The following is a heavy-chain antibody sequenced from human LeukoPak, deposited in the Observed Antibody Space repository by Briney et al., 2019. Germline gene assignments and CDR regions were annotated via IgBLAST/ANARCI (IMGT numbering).Heavy chain of an antibody. CDR2: ISDSAGST. CDR3: AKCMYSSASGTDWFDP. Sequence: PGGSLRLSCAASGFTFSSHAMTWVRQAPGKGLEWVSIISDSAGSTYYADSVKGRFTISRDNSRNTLYLQMNSLRAEDTALYYCAKCMYSSASGTDWFDPWGQGTLVTVSS. CDR1: GFTFSSHA. V-gene: IGHV3-23*01. D-gene: IGHD3-10*01. J-gene: IGHJ5*02.